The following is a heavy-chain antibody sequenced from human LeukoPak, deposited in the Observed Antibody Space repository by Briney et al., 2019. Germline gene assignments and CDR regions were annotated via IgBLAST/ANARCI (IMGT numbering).Heavy chain of an antibody. CDR3: ARVSYYMDV. Sequence: SETLSLTCTVSGGSISSYYWSWIRQPPGKGLEWIGYIYYSGSTNYNPPLKSRVTISVDTSKNQFSLKLSSVTAADTAVYYCARVSYYMDVWGKGTTVTISS. CDR2: IYYSGST. D-gene: IGHD3-16*02. V-gene: IGHV4-59*01. CDR1: GGSISSYY. J-gene: IGHJ6*03.